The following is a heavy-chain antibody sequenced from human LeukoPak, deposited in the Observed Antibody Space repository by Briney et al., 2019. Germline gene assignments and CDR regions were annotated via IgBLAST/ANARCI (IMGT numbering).Heavy chain of an antibody. CDR1: GFTFSSYA. CDR3: ARSGRRNYYYYMDV. CDR2: ISGSGGST. J-gene: IGHJ6*03. D-gene: IGHD3-10*01. V-gene: IGHV3-23*01. Sequence: GSLRLSCAASGFTFSSYAMSWVRQAPGKGLEWVSGISGSGGSTYYADSVKGRFTISRDNSKNTLYLQMNSLRAEDTAVYYCARSGRRNYYYYMDVWGKGTRSPSP.